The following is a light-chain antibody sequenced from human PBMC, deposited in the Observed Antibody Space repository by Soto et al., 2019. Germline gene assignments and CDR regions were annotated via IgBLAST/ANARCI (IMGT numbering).Light chain of an antibody. CDR2: GTS. CDR3: QQFNTSPWT. CDR1: QSVSSSY. J-gene: IGKJ1*01. Sequence: EIVLTQSPGTLSLSPGERATLSCRASQSVSSSYLAWYQHKPGRAPRLLIDGTSSRATGIPDRFSGSGSGTEFTLTISSLQPDDFATYYCQQFNTSPWTFGQGTKVDIK. V-gene: IGKV3-20*01.